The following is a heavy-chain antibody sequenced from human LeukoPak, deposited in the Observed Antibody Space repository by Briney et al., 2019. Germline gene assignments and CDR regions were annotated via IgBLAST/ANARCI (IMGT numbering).Heavy chain of an antibody. V-gene: IGHV4-61*01. CDR3: AREGRAGYNLGY. D-gene: IGHD5-24*01. CDR2: IYYSGST. CDR1: GGSVSSGSYY. Sequence: SETLSLTCTVSGGSVSSGSYYWSWIRQPPGKGLEWIGYIYYSGSTNYNPSLKSRVTISVDKSKNQFSLELSSVTAADTAVYYCAREGRAGYNLGYWGQGTLVTVSS. J-gene: IGHJ4*02.